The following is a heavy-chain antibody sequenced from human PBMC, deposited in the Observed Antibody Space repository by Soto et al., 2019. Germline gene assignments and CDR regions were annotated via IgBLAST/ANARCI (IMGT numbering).Heavy chain of an antibody. V-gene: IGHV4-39*01. D-gene: IGHD2-15*01. CDR2: IYYSGST. J-gene: IGHJ3*02. CDR3: ARSVRYCSGGSCYFTRDAFDI. Sequence: PSETLSLTCTVSGDSISSSSYYWGWIRQPPGKGLEWIGSIYYSGSTYYNPSLKSRVTISVDTSKNQFSLKLSSVTAADTAVYYCARSVRYCSGGSCYFTRDAFDIWGQGTMVTVSS. CDR1: GDSISSSSYY.